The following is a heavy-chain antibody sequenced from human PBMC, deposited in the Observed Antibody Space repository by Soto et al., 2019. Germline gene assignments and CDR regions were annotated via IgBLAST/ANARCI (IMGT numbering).Heavy chain of an antibody. CDR1: GGSISSYY. V-gene: IGHV4-4*07. CDR3: ATRGYNYGHDY. D-gene: IGHD5-18*01. CDR2: IYTSGST. J-gene: IGHJ4*02. Sequence: QVQLQESGPGLVKPSETLSLICTVSGGSISSYYWSWIRQPAGKGLEWIGRIYTSGSTHYNPSLTSRVTMSVDTSKNQFSLKLSSVTAADTAVYYCATRGYNYGHDYWGQGTLVTVSS.